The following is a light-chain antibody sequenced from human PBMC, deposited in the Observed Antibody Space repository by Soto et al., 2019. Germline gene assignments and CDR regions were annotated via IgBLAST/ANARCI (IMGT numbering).Light chain of an antibody. CDR2: SAS. CDR3: QQGHNWPLT. Sequence: EIAMTQSPATLSVSPGERATLSCRASQSISTELAWYQQIPGQPPRLLIYSASTRATGVPARFTGSGSGSEFTLTISGLQSVDFAIYYCQQGHNWPLTLGQGTRLEI. J-gene: IGKJ2*01. V-gene: IGKV3-15*01. CDR1: QSISTE.